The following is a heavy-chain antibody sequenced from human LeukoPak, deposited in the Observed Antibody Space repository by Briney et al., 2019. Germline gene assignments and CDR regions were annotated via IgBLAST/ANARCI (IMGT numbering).Heavy chain of an antibody. CDR3: TRDRGYSSGWYTDAFDI. CDR2: IRSKAYGGTT. D-gene: IGHD6-19*01. CDR1: GFTFGDYA. Sequence: GGSLRLSCTASGFTFGDYAMSWVRQAPGKGLEWVGFIRSKAYGGTTEYAASVKGRFTISRDDSKSIAYLQMNSLKTEDTAVHYCTRDRGYSSGWYTDAFDIWGQGTMVTVSS. J-gene: IGHJ3*02. V-gene: IGHV3-49*04.